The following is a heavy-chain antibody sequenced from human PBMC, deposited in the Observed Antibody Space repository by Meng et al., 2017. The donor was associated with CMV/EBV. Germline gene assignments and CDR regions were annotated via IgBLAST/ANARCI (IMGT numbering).Heavy chain of an antibody. D-gene: IGHD3-22*01. Sequence: SLKISCAASGFTFDDYAMHWVRQAPGKGLEWVSGISWNSGSIGYADSVKGRFTISRDNAKNSLCLQMNSLRAEDMALYYCAKDMIVGGMDVWGQGTTVTVSS. CDR1: GFTFDDYA. V-gene: IGHV3-9*03. CDR3: AKDMIVGGMDV. CDR2: ISWNSGSI. J-gene: IGHJ6*02.